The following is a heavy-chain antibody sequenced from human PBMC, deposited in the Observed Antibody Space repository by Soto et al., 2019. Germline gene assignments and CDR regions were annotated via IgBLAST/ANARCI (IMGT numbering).Heavy chain of an antibody. J-gene: IGHJ4*01. D-gene: IGHD1-26*01. Sequence: PSEILSLTCTVSGDSITNNYWSWIRQPAGKGLEWIGRIYSSGSTNYNPSLKSRVTMSVDKSKNKFSLKLSSVTAADTAVYYCARDSGSYYLGPYWGHGTLVTVSS. CDR1: GDSITNNY. CDR3: ARDSGSYYLGPY. CDR2: IYSSGST. V-gene: IGHV4-4*07.